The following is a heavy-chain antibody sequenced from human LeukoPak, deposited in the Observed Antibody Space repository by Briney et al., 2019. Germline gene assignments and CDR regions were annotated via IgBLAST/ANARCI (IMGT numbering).Heavy chain of an antibody. Sequence: ASVKVSCKASGGTFSSYTISWVRQAPGQGLEWMGRIIPILGIANYAQKFQGRVTITADKSTSTAYMELSSLRSEDTAVYYCATDGSGSYSFAFDIWGQGTMVTVSS. V-gene: IGHV1-69*02. J-gene: IGHJ3*02. CDR1: GGTFSSYT. D-gene: IGHD3-10*01. CDR2: IIPILGIA. CDR3: ATDGSGSYSFAFDI.